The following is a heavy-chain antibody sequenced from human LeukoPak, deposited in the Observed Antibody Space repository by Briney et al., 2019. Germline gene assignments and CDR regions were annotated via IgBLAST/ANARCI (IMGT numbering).Heavy chain of an antibody. Sequence: SETLSLTCTVSGGSISSYYWSWIRQPAGKGLEWIGRIYTSGSTNYNPSLKSRVTMSVDTSKNQFSLKLSSVTAADTAVYYCAITMARGVIVDYWGQGTLVTVSS. V-gene: IGHV4-4*07. CDR1: GGSISSYY. J-gene: IGHJ4*02. CDR3: AITMARGVIVDY. CDR2: IYTSGST. D-gene: IGHD3-10*01.